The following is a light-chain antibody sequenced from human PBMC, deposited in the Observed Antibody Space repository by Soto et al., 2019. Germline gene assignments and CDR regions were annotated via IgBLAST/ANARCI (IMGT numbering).Light chain of an antibody. CDR2: GAS. V-gene: IGKV3-15*01. Sequence: VMTQSPPTLSVSPGDRVTPSCRASQTVHTNLAWFQQKPGQAPKLLIYGASTRDTGIPARFSGSGSGTEFTLTISSLQSEDFAVYYCQQYNNWPGTFGQGTKVDIK. CDR1: QTVHTN. CDR3: QQYNNWPGT. J-gene: IGKJ1*01.